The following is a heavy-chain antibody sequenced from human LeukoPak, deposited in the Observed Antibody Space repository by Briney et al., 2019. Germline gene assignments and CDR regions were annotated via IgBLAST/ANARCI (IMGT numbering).Heavy chain of an antibody. D-gene: IGHD2/OR15-2a*01. CDR1: GFTFSGSW. Sequence: GGSLRLSCAASGFTFSGSWMSWVRQAPGKGLEWVASINQDGGEKYSLDSVKGRFTISRDNAKNTLYLQMNNLRAEDTAVYYCARDFNIRTPYYFDCWGQGTLVTVSS. J-gene: IGHJ4*02. V-gene: IGHV3-7*01. CDR2: INQDGGEK. CDR3: ARDFNIRTPYYFDC.